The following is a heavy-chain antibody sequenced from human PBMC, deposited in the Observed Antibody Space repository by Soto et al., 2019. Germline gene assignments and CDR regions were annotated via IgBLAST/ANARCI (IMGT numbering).Heavy chain of an antibody. CDR3: AHSKRFGGGSYFDKGLDV. CDR1: GYTFTSYY. Sequence: ASVKVSCKASGYTFTSYYMHWVRQAPGQGLEWMGIINPSGGSTSYAQKFQGRVTMTKDTSKNQVVLTVTNMDPVDTATYYCAHSKRFGGGSYFDKGLDVWGQGTTVTVSS. CDR2: INPSGGST. V-gene: IGHV1-46*01. J-gene: IGHJ6*02. D-gene: IGHD2-15*01.